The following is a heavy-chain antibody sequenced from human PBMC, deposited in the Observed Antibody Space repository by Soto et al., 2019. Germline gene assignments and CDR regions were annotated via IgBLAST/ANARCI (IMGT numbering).Heavy chain of an antibody. CDR3: AREAGSGYCSGGSCYYRRGIDY. D-gene: IGHD2-15*01. CDR2: IYYSGST. Sequence: SETLSLTCTVSGGSISSSSYYWGWIRQPPGKGLEWIGSIYYSGSTYYNPSLKSRVTISVDTSKNQFSLKLSSVTAADTAVYYCAREAGSGYCSGGSCYYRRGIDYWDQGTLVTVSS. J-gene: IGHJ4*02. CDR1: GGSISSSSYY. V-gene: IGHV4-39*01.